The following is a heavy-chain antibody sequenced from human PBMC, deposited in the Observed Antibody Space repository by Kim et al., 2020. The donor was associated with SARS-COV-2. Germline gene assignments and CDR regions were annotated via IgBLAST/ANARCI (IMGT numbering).Heavy chain of an antibody. CDR3: ATLQLWDPDAFDI. Sequence: SETLSLTCTVSGGSISSSSYYWGWIRQPPGKGLEWIGSIYYSGSTYYNPSLKSRVTISVDTSKNQFSLKLSSVTAAATAVYYCATLQLWDPDAFDIWGQGTMVTVSS. V-gene: IGHV4-39*01. D-gene: IGHD5-18*01. J-gene: IGHJ3*02. CDR2: IYYSGST. CDR1: GGSISSSSYY.